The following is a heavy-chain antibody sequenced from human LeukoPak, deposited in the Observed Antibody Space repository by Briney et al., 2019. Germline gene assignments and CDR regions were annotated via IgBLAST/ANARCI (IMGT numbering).Heavy chain of an antibody. V-gene: IGHV4-38-2*01. Sequence: SETLSLTCAVSGYSISSGYYWGWIRQPPGKGLEWIGSIYHSGSTYYNPSLKSRVTISVDTSKNQFSLKLSSMTAADTAVYYCARQKGELIVVVPAAPDYWGQGTLVTVSS. J-gene: IGHJ4*02. CDR2: IYHSGST. CDR3: ARQKGELIVVVPAAPDY. D-gene: IGHD2-2*01. CDR1: GYSISSGYY.